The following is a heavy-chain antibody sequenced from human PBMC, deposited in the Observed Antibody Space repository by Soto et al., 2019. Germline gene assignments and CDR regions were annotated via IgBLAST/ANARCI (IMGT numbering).Heavy chain of an antibody. CDR2: TYYRSKWFN. J-gene: IGHJ3*02. CDR1: GDSFSSNSAA. D-gene: IGHD1-1*01. V-gene: IGHV6-1*01. CDR3: ARWANDAATFDI. Sequence: SQTLSLTCAISGDSFSSNSAALSWVRQSPSRGLEWLGRTYYRSKWFNDYAVSVKSRITINPDTSENQFSLQLNSVTPEDTAVYYCARWANDAATFDIWGRGTMVTVSS.